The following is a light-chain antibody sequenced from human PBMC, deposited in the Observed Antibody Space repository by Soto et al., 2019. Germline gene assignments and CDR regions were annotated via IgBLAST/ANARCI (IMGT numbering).Light chain of an antibody. J-gene: IGKJ1*01. CDR3: QQRRT. CDR1: QSVTNS. CDR2: HAS. Sequence: EIVLTQSPATLSLSPGERATLSCRASQSVTNSLAWYQQQPGQAPRLLIYHASNRATGVPARFSGSGSGTDFTLTISSLEPADFAVYYCQQRRTFGQGTKVEFK. V-gene: IGKV3-11*01.